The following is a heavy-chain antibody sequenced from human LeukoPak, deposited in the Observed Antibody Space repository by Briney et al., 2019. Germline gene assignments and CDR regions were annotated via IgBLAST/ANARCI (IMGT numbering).Heavy chain of an antibody. J-gene: IGHJ4*02. CDR1: GGSISSYY. V-gene: IGHV4-59*08. CDR3: ARTQRWRNVLRFLEWLYFDY. D-gene: IGHD3-3*01. Sequence: PSETLSLTCTVSGGSISSYYWSWIRQPPGKGLEWIGYIYYSGSTNYNPSLKSRVTISVDTSKNQFSLKLSSVTAADTAVYYCARTQRWRNVLRFLEWLYFDYWGQGTLVTVSS. CDR2: IYYSGST.